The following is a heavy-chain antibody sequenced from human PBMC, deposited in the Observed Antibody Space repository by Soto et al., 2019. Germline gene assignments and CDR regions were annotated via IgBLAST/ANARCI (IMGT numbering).Heavy chain of an antibody. D-gene: IGHD3-22*01. CDR3: ARVGSSGYIFDY. CDR1: GGTFSSYA. CDR2: IIPIFGTA. J-gene: IGHJ4*02. V-gene: IGHV1-69*13. Sequence: SVKVSCKASGGTFSSYAISWVRQAPGQGLEWMGGIIPIFGTANYAQKFQGRVTITADESTSTAYMELSSLRSEDTAVYYCARVGSSGYIFDYWGQGTLVTVSS.